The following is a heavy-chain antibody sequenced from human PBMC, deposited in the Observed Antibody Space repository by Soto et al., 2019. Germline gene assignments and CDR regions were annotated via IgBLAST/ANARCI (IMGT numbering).Heavy chain of an antibody. Sequence: GASVKVSCKASGGTFSIYAISWVRQAPGQGLEWMGGIIPIFGTANYAQKFQGRVTITADESTSTAYMELSSLRSEDTAVYYCARDSPPVGVVIIEPFYYYYGMDVWGQGTTVTVSS. J-gene: IGHJ6*02. CDR2: IIPIFGTA. CDR1: GGTFSIYA. V-gene: IGHV1-69*13. D-gene: IGHD3-3*01. CDR3: ARDSPPVGVVIIEPFYYYYGMDV.